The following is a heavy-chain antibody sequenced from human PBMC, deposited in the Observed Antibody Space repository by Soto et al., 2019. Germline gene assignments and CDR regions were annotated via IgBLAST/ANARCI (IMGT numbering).Heavy chain of an antibody. V-gene: IGHV3-48*01. CDR3: ARGESNCSSTSCYAGGLIDY. Sequence: GGSLRLSCAASGFTFSSYSMNWVRQAPGKGLEWVSYISSSSSTIYYADSVKGRFTISRDNAKNSLYLQMNSLRAEDTAVYYCARGESNCSSTSCYAGGLIDYWGQGTLVTVSS. CDR1: GFTFSSYS. J-gene: IGHJ4*02. CDR2: ISSSSSTI. D-gene: IGHD2-2*01.